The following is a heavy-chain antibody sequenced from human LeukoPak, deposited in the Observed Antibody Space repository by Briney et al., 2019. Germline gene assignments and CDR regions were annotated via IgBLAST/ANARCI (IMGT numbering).Heavy chain of an antibody. V-gene: IGHV1-69*04. CDR1: GGTFSSYA. J-gene: IGHJ4*02. Sequence: GSSVKVSCKASGGTFSSYAISWVRQAPGQGLEWMGRIIPILGIAGYAQKFQGRVTMTRDTSTSTVYMELSSLRSEDTAVYYCASGGSVDYWGQGTLVTVSS. D-gene: IGHD3-10*01. CDR2: IIPILGIA. CDR3: ASGGSVDY.